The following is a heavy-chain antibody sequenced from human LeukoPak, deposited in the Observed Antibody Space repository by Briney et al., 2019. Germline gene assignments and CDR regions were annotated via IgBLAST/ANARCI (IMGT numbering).Heavy chain of an antibody. V-gene: IGHV4-59*12. J-gene: IGHJ4*02. Sequence: SETLSLTCTVSGGSISSYYWSWIRQPPGKGLEWIGYIYHSGSTYYNPSLKSRVTISVDRSKNQFSLKLSSVTAADTAVYYCARGGMLTRNFDYWGQGTLVTVSS. CDR2: IYHSGST. CDR3: ARGGMLTRNFDY. D-gene: IGHD2-8*01. CDR1: GGSISSYY.